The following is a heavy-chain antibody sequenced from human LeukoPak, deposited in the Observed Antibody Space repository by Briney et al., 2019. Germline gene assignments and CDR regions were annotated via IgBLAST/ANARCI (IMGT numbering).Heavy chain of an antibody. CDR2: ISSSSSYI. V-gene: IGHV3-21*01. D-gene: IGHD6-13*01. CDR1: GFTFSSYA. Sequence: PGGSLRLSCAASGFTFSSYAMSWVRQAPGKGLEWVSSISSSSSYIYYADSVKGRFTISRDNAKNSLYLQMNSLRAEDTAVYYCARDLKQQQQLVRGNYYYGMDIWGQGTTVTVSS. CDR3: ARDLKQQQQLVRGNYYYGMDI. J-gene: IGHJ6*02.